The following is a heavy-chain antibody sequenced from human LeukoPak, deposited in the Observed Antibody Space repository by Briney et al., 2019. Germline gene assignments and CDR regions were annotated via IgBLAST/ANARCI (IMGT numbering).Heavy chain of an antibody. V-gene: IGHV1-2*06. CDR2: INPNSGGT. CDR3: ARVLGGDSSGYYHYFNY. CDR1: GYTFTGYY. D-gene: IGHD3-22*01. Sequence: ASVKVSCKASGYTFTGYYMHWVRQAPGQGLEWRGRINPNSGGTNYAQKFQGRVTMTRDTSISTAYMELSRLRSDDTAVYYCARVLGGDSSGYYHYFNYWGQGTLVTVSS. J-gene: IGHJ4*02.